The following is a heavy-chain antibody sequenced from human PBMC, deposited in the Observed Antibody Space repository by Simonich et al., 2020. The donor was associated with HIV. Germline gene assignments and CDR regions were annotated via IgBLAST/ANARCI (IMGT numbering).Heavy chain of an antibody. CDR3: ARRVYYYDSSDYLVPDALDI. Sequence: QVQLQQWGAGLLKPSETLSLTCGVYGGSFSGYYWSWIRQPPGKGPEWIGEINHSGRTNYILSLKSRVTISEATSKNQFSLKLGSVTAADTAVYYCARRVYYYDSSDYLVPDALDIWGRGTMVIVSS. CDR2: INHSGRT. D-gene: IGHD3-22*01. J-gene: IGHJ3*02. V-gene: IGHV4-34*01. CDR1: GGSFSGYY.